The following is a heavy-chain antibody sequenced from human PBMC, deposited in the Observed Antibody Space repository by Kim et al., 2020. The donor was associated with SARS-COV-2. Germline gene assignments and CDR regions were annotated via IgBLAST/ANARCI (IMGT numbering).Heavy chain of an antibody. CDR2: ISYDGSNK. Sequence: GGSLRLSCAASGFTFSSYGMHWVRQAPGKGLEWVAVISYDGSNKYYADSVKGRFTISRDNSKNTLYLQMNSLRAEDTAVSYCARDAVDCSSTSCYSAWTCYYYGMDVWGQGTTVTVSS. D-gene: IGHD2-2*01. CDR1: GFTFSSYG. CDR3: ARDAVDCSSTSCYSAWTCYYYGMDV. J-gene: IGHJ6*02. V-gene: IGHV3-33*05.